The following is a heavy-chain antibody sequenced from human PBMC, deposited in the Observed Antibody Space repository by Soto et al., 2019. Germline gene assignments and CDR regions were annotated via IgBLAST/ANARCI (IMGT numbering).Heavy chain of an antibody. CDR3: ARGDPLKPHIAVAGTDAFDI. CDR2: MNPNSGNT. V-gene: IGHV1-8*01. CDR1: GYTFTSYD. J-gene: IGHJ3*02. D-gene: IGHD6-19*01. Sequence: ASVKVSCKASGYTFTSYDINWVRQATGQGLEWMGWMNPNSGNTGYAQKFQGRVTMTRNTSISTAYMELSSLRSEDTAVYYCARGDPLKPHIAVAGTDAFDIWGQGTMVTVSS.